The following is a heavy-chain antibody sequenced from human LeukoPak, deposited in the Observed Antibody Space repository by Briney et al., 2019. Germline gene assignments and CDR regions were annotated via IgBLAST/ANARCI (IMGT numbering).Heavy chain of an antibody. D-gene: IGHD2-2*02. CDR1: GFTFSSYW. Sequence: GSLRLSCAASGFTFSSYWVSWVRQAPGKGLEWVANIKQDGSEKYYVDSVKGRFTISRDNAKNSLYLQMNSLRAEDTAVYYCTRVGYCSSTTCYTGDGFDYWGQGTLVTVSS. J-gene: IGHJ4*02. V-gene: IGHV3-7*01. CDR3: TRVGYCSSTTCYTGDGFDY. CDR2: IKQDGSEK.